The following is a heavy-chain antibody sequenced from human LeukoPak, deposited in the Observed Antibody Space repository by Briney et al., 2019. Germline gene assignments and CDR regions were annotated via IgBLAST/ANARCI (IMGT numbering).Heavy chain of an antibody. V-gene: IGHV3-33*06. D-gene: IGHD6-13*01. J-gene: IGHJ3*02. Sequence: GRSLRLSCAASGFTFSSYGMHWVRQAPGKGLEWVAVICYDGSNKYYADSVKGRFTISRDNSKNTLYLQMNSLRAEDTAVYYCAKEKPNPYSSSWYVIDAFDIWGQGTMVTVSS. CDR2: ICYDGSNK. CDR3: AKEKPNPYSSSWYVIDAFDI. CDR1: GFTFSSYG.